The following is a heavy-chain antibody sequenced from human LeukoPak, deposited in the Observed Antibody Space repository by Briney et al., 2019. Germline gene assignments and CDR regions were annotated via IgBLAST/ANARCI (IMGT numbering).Heavy chain of an antibody. V-gene: IGHV4-4*07. J-gene: IGHJ6*02. CDR1: GGSISSYY. Sequence: SETLSLTCTVSGGSISSYYWSWIRQPAGKGLEWIGRIYTSGSTNYNPSLMSRVTMSVDTSKNQFSLKLSSVTAADTAVYYCRATRDYDFWSGYYRPHVDYGMDVWGQGTTVTVSS. CDR3: RATRDYDFWSGYYRPHVDYGMDV. D-gene: IGHD3-3*01. CDR2: IYTSGST.